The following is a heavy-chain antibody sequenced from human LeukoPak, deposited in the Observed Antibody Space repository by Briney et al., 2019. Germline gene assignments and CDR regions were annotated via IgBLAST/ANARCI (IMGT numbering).Heavy chain of an antibody. D-gene: IGHD3-3*01. CDR1: GFTFSSYA. V-gene: IGHV3-23*01. CDR2: ISGSGGST. J-gene: IGHJ4*02. Sequence: GGSLRLSCAASGFTFSSYAMSWVRQAPGKGLEWVSAISGSGGSTYYADSVKGRFTISRDNSKNTLYLQMNSLRAEDTAVYYCAKLSRKYYDFWSGRSPEYYFDYWGQGTLVTVSS. CDR3: AKLSRKYYDFWSGRSPEYYFDY.